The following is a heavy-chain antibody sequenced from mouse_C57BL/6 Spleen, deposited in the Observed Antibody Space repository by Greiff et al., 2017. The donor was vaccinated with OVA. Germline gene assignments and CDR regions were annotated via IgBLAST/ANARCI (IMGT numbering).Heavy chain of an antibody. J-gene: IGHJ3*01. CDR3: ARGGVFAY. Sequence: QVQLQQPGAELVKPGASVKLSCKASGYTFTSYWMQWVKQRPGQGLEWIGEIDPSDSYTNYNQKFKGKATLTVDTSSSTAYMQLSSLKSEDAAVYCCARGGVFAYWGQGTLVTVSA. CDR1: GYTFTSYW. V-gene: IGHV1-50*01. CDR2: IDPSDSYT.